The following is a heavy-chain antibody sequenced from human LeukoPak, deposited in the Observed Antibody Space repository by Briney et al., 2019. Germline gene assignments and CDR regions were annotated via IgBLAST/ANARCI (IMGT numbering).Heavy chain of an antibody. CDR3: AREEGHYYDSSGQYYFDY. CDR2: IWYDGSNK. CDR1: GFTFSSYG. Sequence: GGSLRLSCAASGFTFSSYGMHWVRQAPGKGLEWVAVIWYDGSNKYYADSVKGRFTISRDNSKNTLYLQMNSLRAEDTAVYYCAREEGHYYDSSGQYYFDYWGQGTLVTVSS. J-gene: IGHJ4*02. D-gene: IGHD3-22*01. V-gene: IGHV3-33*01.